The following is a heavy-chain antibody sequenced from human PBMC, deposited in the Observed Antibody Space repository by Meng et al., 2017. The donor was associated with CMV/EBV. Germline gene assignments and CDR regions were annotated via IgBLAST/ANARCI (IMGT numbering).Heavy chain of an antibody. Sequence: GESLKISCAASGFTFSSHGMHWVRQAPGKGLEWVAFIRYDGSNKHYADSVKGRFTISRDNSKNTLYLQMNSLRAEDTAVYYCARGQEGRYYYYGMDVWGQGTTVTVSS. CDR3: ARGQEGRYYYYGMDV. CDR2: IRYDGSNK. J-gene: IGHJ6*02. V-gene: IGHV3-30*02. CDR1: GFTFSSHG.